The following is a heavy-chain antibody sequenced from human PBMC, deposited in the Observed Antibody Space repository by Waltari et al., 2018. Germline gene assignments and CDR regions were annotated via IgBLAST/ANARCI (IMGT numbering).Heavy chain of an antibody. CDR2: IYHSGST. CDR3: ARIVVVPAAIPGNYYYYYMDV. CDR1: GGSISSGGYS. Sequence: QLQLQESGSGLVKPSQTLSLTCAVSGGSISSGGYSWSWIRQPPGTGLEWIGYIYHSGSTYYNPSLKSRVTISVDRSKNQFSLKLSSVTAADTAVYYCARIVVVPAAIPGNYYYYYMDVWGKGTTVTISS. J-gene: IGHJ6*03. V-gene: IGHV4-30-2*01. D-gene: IGHD2-2*02.